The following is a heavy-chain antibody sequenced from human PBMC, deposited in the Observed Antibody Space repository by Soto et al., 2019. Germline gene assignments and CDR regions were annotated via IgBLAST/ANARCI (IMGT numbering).Heavy chain of an antibody. Sequence: SETLSLTCAVSCGSISSSNWWSWVRQPPGKGLEWIGEIYHSGSTNYNPSLKSRVTISVDKSKNQFSLKLSSVTAADTAVYYCARQYSSSLQNFDYWGQGTLVTVSS. CDR3: ARQYSSSLQNFDY. CDR1: CGSISSSNW. J-gene: IGHJ4*02. V-gene: IGHV4-4*02. CDR2: IYHSGST. D-gene: IGHD6-6*01.